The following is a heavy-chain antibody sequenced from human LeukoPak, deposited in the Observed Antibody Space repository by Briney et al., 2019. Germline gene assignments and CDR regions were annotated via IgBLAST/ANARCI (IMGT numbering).Heavy chain of an antibody. CDR2: ISGSGGST. V-gene: IGHV3-23*01. D-gene: IGHD1-26*01. J-gene: IGHJ4*02. CDR1: GFTFSSYA. CDR3: AKDFESGSYSDY. Sequence: GGSLRLSCAASGFTFSSYAMSWVRQAPGKGLEWVSAISGSGGSTYYADSVKGRFTISRDNSKNTLYLQMSSLRAEDTAVYYCAKDFESGSYSDYWGQGTLVTVSS.